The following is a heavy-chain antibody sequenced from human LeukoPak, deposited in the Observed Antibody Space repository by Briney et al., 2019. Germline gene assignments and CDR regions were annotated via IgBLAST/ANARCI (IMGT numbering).Heavy chain of an antibody. CDR2: ISAYNGNT. J-gene: IGHJ3*02. CDR3: ARDHRARDCSSTSCYRGRAFDI. CDR1: GYTFTSYG. D-gene: IGHD2-2*02. V-gene: IGHV1-18*01. Sequence: ASVNVSCKASGYTFTSYGISWVRQAPGQGLEWMGWISAYNGNTNYAQKLQGRVTMTTDTSTSTAYMELRSLRSDDTAVYYCARDHRARDCSSTSCYRGRAFDIWGQGTTVTVSS.